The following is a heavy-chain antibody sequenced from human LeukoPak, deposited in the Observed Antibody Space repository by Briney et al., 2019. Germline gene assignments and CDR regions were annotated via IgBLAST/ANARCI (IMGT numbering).Heavy chain of an antibody. CDR1: GFTFSSYE. Sequence: GGSLRLSCAASGFTFSSYEMNWVRQAPGKGLEWVSYISSSGSTIYYADSVKGRFTISRDNSKNTLYLQMNSLRAEDTAVYSCSKIYDSSSWYLDYWGQGTLVTVSS. J-gene: IGHJ4*02. CDR2: ISSSGSTI. V-gene: IGHV3-48*03. D-gene: IGHD6-13*01. CDR3: SKIYDSSSWYLDY.